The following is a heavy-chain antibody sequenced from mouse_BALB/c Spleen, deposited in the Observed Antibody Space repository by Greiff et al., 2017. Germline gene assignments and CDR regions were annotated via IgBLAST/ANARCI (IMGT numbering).Heavy chain of an antibody. J-gene: IGHJ4*01. CDR1: GFTFSSFG. CDR2: ISSGSSTI. Sequence: DVKLVESGGGLVQPGGSRKLSCAASGFTFSSFGMHWVRQAPEKGLEWVAYISSGSSTIYYADTVKGRFTISRDNPKNTLFLQMTSLRSEDTAMYYCARVPGHYYAMDYWGQGTSVTVSS. V-gene: IGHV5-17*02. CDR3: ARVPGHYYAMDY. D-gene: IGHD6-1*01.